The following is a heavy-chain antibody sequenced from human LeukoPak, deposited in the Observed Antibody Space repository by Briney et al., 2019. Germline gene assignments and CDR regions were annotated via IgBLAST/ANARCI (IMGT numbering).Heavy chain of an antibody. D-gene: IGHD6-13*01. J-gene: IGHJ4*02. Sequence: GGSLRLSCAASGFTFSTYEMNWVRQAPGKGLEWLSYITSSGSGVHYADSVKGRFTISRDNAENSLYLQMNSLRADDTAVYYCARTPSSSSSWHWGRGNLVTVSS. CDR1: GFTFSTYE. CDR3: ARTPSSSSSWH. V-gene: IGHV3-48*03. CDR2: ITSSGSGV.